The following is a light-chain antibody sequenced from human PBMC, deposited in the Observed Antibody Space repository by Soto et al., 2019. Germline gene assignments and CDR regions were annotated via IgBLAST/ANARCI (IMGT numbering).Light chain of an antibody. CDR3: CSYAGTSSWV. Sequence: QSALTQPASMSGSPGQSITISCTGTSNDVGGYNYVSWYQQHPGKAPKLMIFEVSNRPSGVSNRFSGSKSGNTASLTISGLQAEDEAYYYCCSYAGTSSWVFGGGTKLTVL. CDR2: EVS. CDR1: SNDVGGYNY. J-gene: IGLJ3*02. V-gene: IGLV2-14*01.